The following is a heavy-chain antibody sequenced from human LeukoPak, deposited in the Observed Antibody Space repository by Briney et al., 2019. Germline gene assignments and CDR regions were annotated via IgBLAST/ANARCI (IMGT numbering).Heavy chain of an antibody. J-gene: IGHJ4*02. CDR1: GYTLTGYY. D-gene: IGHD3-22*01. Sequence: ASVKVSCKASGYTLTGYYMHWVRQAPGQGLEWMGWINPNSGGTNYAQKFQGRVTMTRDTSTSTVYMELSSPRSEDTAVYYCARGRSMIAEYFDYWGQGTLVTVSS. V-gene: IGHV1-2*02. CDR3: ARGRSMIAEYFDY. CDR2: INPNSGGT.